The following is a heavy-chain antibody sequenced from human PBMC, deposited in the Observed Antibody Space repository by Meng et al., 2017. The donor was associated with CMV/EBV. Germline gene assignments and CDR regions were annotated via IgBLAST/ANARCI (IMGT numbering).Heavy chain of an antibody. CDR3: ARGQGRIVVNWFDP. D-gene: IGHD3-22*01. CDR1: GFTFDDYG. Sequence: GESLKISCAASGFTFDDYGMSWVRQAPGKGLEWVSGINWNGGSTGYADSVKGRFTISRDNAKNSLYLQMNSLRAEDTAVYYCARGQGRIVVNWFDPWGQGTLVTVSS. CDR2: INWNGGST. V-gene: IGHV3-20*04. J-gene: IGHJ5*02.